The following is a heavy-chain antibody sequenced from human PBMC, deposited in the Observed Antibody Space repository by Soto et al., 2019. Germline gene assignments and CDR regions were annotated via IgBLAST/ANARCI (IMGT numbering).Heavy chain of an antibody. V-gene: IGHV3-23*01. D-gene: IGHD4-4*01. CDR3: AKDLIDYSNSYFDY. CDR2: ITSVGYT. CDR1: GFSFSNYA. J-gene: IGHJ4*02. Sequence: GGSLRLSCATSGFSFSNYAMSWVRQAPGKGLEWVAAITSVGYTYYVDSLKGRFTISRDNSKNTLFLQMNSLRAEDTAVYYCAKDLIDYSNSYFDYWGQGTLVTVSS.